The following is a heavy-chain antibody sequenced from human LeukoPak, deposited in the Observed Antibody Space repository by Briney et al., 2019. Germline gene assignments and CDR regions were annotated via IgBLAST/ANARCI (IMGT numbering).Heavy chain of an antibody. CDR3: TSRCCSSTSCYEFDI. D-gene: IGHD2-2*01. Sequence: ASVKVSCKASGYTFTYRYLHWVRQAPGQALEWMGWITPFNGNTNYAQKFQDRVTITRDRSMSTAYMELSSLRSEDTAMYYCTSRCCSSTSCYEFDIWGQGTMVTVSS. CDR1: GYTFTYRY. J-gene: IGHJ3*02. CDR2: ITPFNGNT. V-gene: IGHV1-45*02.